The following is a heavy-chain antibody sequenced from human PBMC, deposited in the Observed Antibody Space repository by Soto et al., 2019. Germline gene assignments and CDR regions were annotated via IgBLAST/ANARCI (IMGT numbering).Heavy chain of an antibody. Sequence: ASVKVSCKASGYTFTTYCVAWVRQAPGQGLEWLGWISGYTGKTNHTQKLQGRVTLTADTSTSTAYMELRSLRPDDTAVYYCARDTNMGYCSGGSCSWFDPWGQGTLVTVSS. CDR2: ISGYTGKT. D-gene: IGHD2-15*01. CDR1: GYTFTTYC. CDR3: ARDTNMGYCSGGSCSWFDP. J-gene: IGHJ5*02. V-gene: IGHV1-18*04.